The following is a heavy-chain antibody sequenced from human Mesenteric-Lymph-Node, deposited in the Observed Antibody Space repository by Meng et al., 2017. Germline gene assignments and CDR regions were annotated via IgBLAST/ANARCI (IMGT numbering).Heavy chain of an antibody. J-gene: IGHJ4*02. Sequence: EVQRVESGGGWVQPGGSLRRSCAAAAFTSTNYARSWVRQAPGKGLEWVSTISDSGGRIFYADSVKGRFTISRDNSKNTVYLQMNSLRVEDTAIYYCAKRVEWQQLAPFDYWGRGTLVTVSS. D-gene: IGHD6-13*01. CDR2: ISDSGGRI. CDR3: AKRVEWQQLAPFDY. V-gene: IGHV3-23*04. CDR1: AFTSTNYA.